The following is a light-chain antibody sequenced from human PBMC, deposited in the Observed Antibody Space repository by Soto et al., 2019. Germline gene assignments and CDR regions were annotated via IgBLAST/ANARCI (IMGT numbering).Light chain of an antibody. CDR2: EGN. CDR1: ISDVGSYNL. J-gene: IGLJ1*01. V-gene: IGLV2-23*01. Sequence: QSVLTQPASVSGSPGQSITVSCTGTISDVGSYNLVSWYQQHPGKVPKLLIYEGNKRPSGVSDRFSGSKSGNTASLTISGLQAEDEADYYCCSFADGTTYVFGVGTKVTVL. CDR3: CSFADGTTYV.